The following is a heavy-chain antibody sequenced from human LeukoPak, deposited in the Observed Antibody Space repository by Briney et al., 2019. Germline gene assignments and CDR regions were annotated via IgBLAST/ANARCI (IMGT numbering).Heavy chain of an antibody. CDR1: GGSISSRSYY. D-gene: IGHD1-14*01. CDR3: ARQTVTPDDAFDI. J-gene: IGHJ3*02. CDR2: IYYSGST. Sequence: SETLSLTCTVSGGSISSRSYYWGWRRQPPGTGVEWIGSIYYSGSTYYNPSLKSRVTISVDTSKNQFSLKLSSVTAADTAVYYCARQTVTPDDAFDIWGQGTMVTVSS. V-gene: IGHV4-39*01.